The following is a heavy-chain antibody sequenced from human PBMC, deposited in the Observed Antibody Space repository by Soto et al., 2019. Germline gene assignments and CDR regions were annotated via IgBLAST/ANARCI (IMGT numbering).Heavy chain of an antibody. Sequence: LSLTCTVFGGSISSGDYYWSWIRQPPGKGLEWIGFIYYSGSTYYNPSLKSRLTISVDTSKNQFSLMLRSVTAADTAVYYCTRGDRFGMDVWGQGTTVTVSS. V-gene: IGHV4-30-4*01. CDR3: TRGDRFGMDV. CDR1: GGSISSGDYY. J-gene: IGHJ6*02. D-gene: IGHD3-3*01. CDR2: IYYSGST.